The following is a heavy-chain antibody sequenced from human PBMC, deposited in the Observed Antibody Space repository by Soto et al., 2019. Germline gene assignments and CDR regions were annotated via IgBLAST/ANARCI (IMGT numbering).Heavy chain of an antibody. CDR1: GDSITAYY. D-gene: IGHD3-10*01. CDR2: IYHNWET. J-gene: IGHJ6*02. Sequence: QMQLQESGPGLVKPSETLSLICSVSGDSITAYYLSWLRQSPGKELEWIGYIYHNWETNYNPSLKSRFTISADTSKTQFSLRLSSVTAADTGVYYCARDKGGEFLKGSGMDVWGQGTTVIVSS. CDR3: ARDKGGEFLKGSGMDV. V-gene: IGHV4-59*01.